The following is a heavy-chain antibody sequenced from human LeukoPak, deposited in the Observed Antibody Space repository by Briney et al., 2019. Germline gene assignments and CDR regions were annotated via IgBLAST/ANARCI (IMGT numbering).Heavy chain of an antibody. CDR1: GGSISSGGYS. D-gene: IGHD4-11*01. Sequence: PSETLSLTCAVSGGSISSGGYSWSWIRQPPGKGLEWIGYIYHSGSTYYNPSLKSRVTISVDRSKNQFSLKLSSVTAADTAVYYCASIHDYNLTVDYWGQGTLVTVSS. J-gene: IGHJ4*02. CDR3: ASIHDYNLTVDY. V-gene: IGHV4-30-2*01. CDR2: IYHSGST.